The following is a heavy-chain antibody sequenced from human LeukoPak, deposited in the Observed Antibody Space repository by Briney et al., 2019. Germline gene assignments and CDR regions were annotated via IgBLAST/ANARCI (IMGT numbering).Heavy chain of an antibody. V-gene: IGHV1-8*01. D-gene: IGHD6-19*01. J-gene: IGHJ5*02. CDR2: MNPNSANT. Sequence: ASVKVSCKASGYSFTSYTINWVRQATARGGERLGWMNPNSANTGYAQKLQGRVTITRNTSISTAYMELSSLTSEDTAVYYCARGRLSVDGMGWFDPWGQGTLVTVSS. CDR1: GYSFTSYT. CDR3: ARGRLSVDGMGWFDP.